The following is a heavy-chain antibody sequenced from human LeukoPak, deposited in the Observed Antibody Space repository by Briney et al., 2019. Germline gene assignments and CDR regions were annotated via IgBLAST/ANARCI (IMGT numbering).Heavy chain of an antibody. V-gene: IGHV4-39*02. CDR1: GGSISSSSYY. CDR2: IYYSGST. CDR3: AREVGGYDSPFDY. J-gene: IGHJ4*02. Sequence: PSETLSLTCTVSGGSISSSSYYWGWIRQPPGKGLEWIGSIYYSGSTYYNPSLKSRVTISVDTSKNQFSLKLSSVTAADTAVYHCAREVGGYDSPFDYWGQGTLVTVSS. D-gene: IGHD5-12*01.